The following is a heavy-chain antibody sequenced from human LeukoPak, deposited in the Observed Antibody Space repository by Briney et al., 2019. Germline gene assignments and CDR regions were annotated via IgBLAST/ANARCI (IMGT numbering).Heavy chain of an antibody. CDR1: GASISSDC. Sequence: PETLSLTCTVSGASISSDCWIWIRQTPGKGPEWIGYHCGNTDYNPSLKSRVSISVDTSKNQFSLKLNSISTADTAVYYCARGQGWLPDHWGQGSLVTVSS. J-gene: IGHJ4*02. CDR2: YHCGNT. V-gene: IGHV4-59*01. CDR3: ARGQGWLPDH. D-gene: IGHD6-19*01.